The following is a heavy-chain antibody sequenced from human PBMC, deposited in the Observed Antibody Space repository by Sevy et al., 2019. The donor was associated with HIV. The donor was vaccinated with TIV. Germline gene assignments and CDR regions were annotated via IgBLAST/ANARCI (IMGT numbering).Heavy chain of an antibody. CDR1: GFTFSPYS. V-gene: IGHV3-21*01. Sequence: GGSLRLSCAASGFTFSPYSMNWVRQAPGMGLEWVSSISSSSSYIYYADSVKGRFIISRDNAKNSLYLQMNSLRAEDTAVYYCAREGGHVHIFGVVPRDAMDVWGQATTVTVSS. CDR2: ISSSSSYI. J-gene: IGHJ6*02. D-gene: IGHD3-3*02. CDR3: AREGGHVHIFGVVPRDAMDV.